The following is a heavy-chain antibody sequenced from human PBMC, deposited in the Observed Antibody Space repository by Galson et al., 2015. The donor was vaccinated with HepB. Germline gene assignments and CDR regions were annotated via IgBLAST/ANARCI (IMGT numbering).Heavy chain of an antibody. CDR1: GGSISSSSYY. D-gene: IGHD2-15*01. Sequence: TCTVSGGSISSSSYYWGWIRQPPGKGLEWIGSIYYSGSTYYNPSLKSRVTISVDTSKNQFSLKLSSVTAADTAVYYCARDRGGEGYVYWGQGTLVTVSS. V-gene: IGHV4-39*07. CDR3: ARDRGGEGYVY. J-gene: IGHJ4*02. CDR2: IYYSGST.